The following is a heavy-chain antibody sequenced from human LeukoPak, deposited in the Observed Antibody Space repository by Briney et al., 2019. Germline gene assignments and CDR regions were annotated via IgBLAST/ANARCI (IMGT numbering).Heavy chain of an antibody. CDR2: IYYSGST. V-gene: IGHV4-59*01. Sequence: SETLSLTCTVSGGSISSYYWSWIRQPPGKGLERIGYIYYSGSTNYNPSLKSRVTISVDTSKNQFSLKLSSVTAADTAVYYCARSDPRRAARRYYFDYWGQGTLVTVSS. J-gene: IGHJ4*02. D-gene: IGHD6-6*01. CDR3: ARSDPRRAARRYYFDY. CDR1: GGSISSYY.